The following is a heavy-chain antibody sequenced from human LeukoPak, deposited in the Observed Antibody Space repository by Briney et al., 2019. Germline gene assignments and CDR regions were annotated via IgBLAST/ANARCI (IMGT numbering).Heavy chain of an antibody. D-gene: IGHD3-10*01. CDR2: MNPNSGNT. Sequence: GASVKVSYKASGYTFTSYDINWVRQATGQGLEWMGWMNPNSGNTGYAQKFQGRVTMTRNTSISTAYMELSSLRSEDTAVYYCARGKLWFGELSIWGQGTLVTVSS. V-gene: IGHV1-8*01. J-gene: IGHJ4*02. CDR3: ARGKLWFGELSI. CDR1: GYTFTSYD.